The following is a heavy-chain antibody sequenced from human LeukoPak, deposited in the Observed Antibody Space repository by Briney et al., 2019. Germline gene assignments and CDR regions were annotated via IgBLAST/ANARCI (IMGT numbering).Heavy chain of an antibody. CDR3: ARDTGPPYYGSGSYKDY. Sequence: ASVKVSCKASGYTFTSYGISWVRQAPGQGLEWMGWISAYNGNANYAQKLQGRVTMTTDTSTSTAYMELRSLRSDDTAVYYCARDTGPPYYGSGSYKDYWGQGTLVTVSS. J-gene: IGHJ4*02. CDR1: GYTFTSYG. CDR2: ISAYNGNA. D-gene: IGHD3-10*01. V-gene: IGHV1-18*01.